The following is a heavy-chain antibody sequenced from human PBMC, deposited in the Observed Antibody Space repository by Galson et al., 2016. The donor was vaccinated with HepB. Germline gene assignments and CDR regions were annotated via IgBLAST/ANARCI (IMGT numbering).Heavy chain of an antibody. D-gene: IGHD2/OR15-2a*01. Sequence: CAISGDSVSSNSAAWTWIRQSPLRGLEWLGRTYYRSKWYNDYALSVKSRISIHPDTSKNQFSLQLNSGTPEDTAVYYCARVRCSTFRCQNWFDPWGQGTLVTVSS. J-gene: IGHJ5*02. CDR2: TYYRSKWYN. CDR3: ARVRCSTFRCQNWFDP. CDR1: GDSVSSNSAA. V-gene: IGHV6-1*01.